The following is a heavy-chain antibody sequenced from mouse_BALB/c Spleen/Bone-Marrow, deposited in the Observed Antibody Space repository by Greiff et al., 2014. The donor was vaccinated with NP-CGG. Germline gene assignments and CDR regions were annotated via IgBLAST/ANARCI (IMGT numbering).Heavy chain of an antibody. CDR2: IRDKANGYTT. J-gene: IGHJ1*01. CDR1: GFTFTGYY. V-gene: IGHV7-3*02. CDR3: ARDMCDGLRWYFDV. D-gene: IGHD2-3*01. Sequence: EVQVVESGGGLVQPGGSLRLSCATSGFTFTGYYMSWVRQPPGKALEWLGFIRDKANGYTTDYSASVKGRFTISRDNSQSILYLQMNTLRAEDSATYYCARDMCDGLRWYFDVWGAGTTVTVSS.